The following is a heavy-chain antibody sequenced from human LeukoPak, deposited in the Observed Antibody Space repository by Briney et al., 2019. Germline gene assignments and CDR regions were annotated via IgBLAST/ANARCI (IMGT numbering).Heavy chain of an antibody. CDR3: ATGGGIAVAHA. Sequence: SETLSLTCIVSGGSISRSNSYWAWIRQPPGKGLEWIGSIYDSGNTYYNPSLGSRVTVSADTSKNYFSLKLRSVTAADTAVYYCATGGGIAVAHAWGQGSLVTVSS. CDR2: IYDSGNT. CDR1: GGSISRSNSY. D-gene: IGHD6-19*01. V-gene: IGHV4-39*02. J-gene: IGHJ4*02.